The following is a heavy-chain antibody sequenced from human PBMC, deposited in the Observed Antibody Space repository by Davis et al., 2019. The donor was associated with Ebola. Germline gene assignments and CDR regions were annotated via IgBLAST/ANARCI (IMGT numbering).Heavy chain of an antibody. CDR2: VFHTGST. D-gene: IGHD4-17*01. V-gene: IGHV4-4*02. Sequence: MPSETLSLTCTVSGGSISSSAWWHWIRQAPGRRLEWIGAVFHTGSTNYNPSLESRVSISLDKSENQFSLTLTSMSAADTAIYYCVRDVRYGDAYWYFDLWGHGTQVSVSS. J-gene: IGHJ2*01. CDR3: VRDVRYGDAYWYFDL. CDR1: GGSISSSAW.